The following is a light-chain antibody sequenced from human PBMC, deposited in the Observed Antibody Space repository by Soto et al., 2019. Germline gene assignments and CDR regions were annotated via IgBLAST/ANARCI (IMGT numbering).Light chain of an antibody. J-gene: IGKJ5*01. CDR3: QQYNTEGIT. V-gene: IGKV1-5*01. Sequence: GDRVTITCRASQSISSWLAWYQQKPGKAPKLLIYDASSLESGVPSRFSGSGSGTEFTLTISSLQPDDFATYYCQQYNTEGITFGQGTRLEIK. CDR1: QSISSW. CDR2: DAS.